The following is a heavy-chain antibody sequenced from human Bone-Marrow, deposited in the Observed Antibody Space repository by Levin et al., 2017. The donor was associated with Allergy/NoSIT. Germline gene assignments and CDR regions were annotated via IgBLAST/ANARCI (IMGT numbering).Heavy chain of an antibody. CDR1: GFTFSSYE. Sequence: GESLKISCAASGFTFSSYEMNWVRQAPGKGLEWISYISNSGSTIYYTDSVKGRFTISRDNAKNSLYLQMNSLRAEDTAVYYCARGCSGGSCPQNAYWGQGTLVTVSS. CDR3: ARGCSGGSCPQNAY. V-gene: IGHV3-48*03. CDR2: ISNSGSTI. J-gene: IGHJ4*02. D-gene: IGHD2-15*01.